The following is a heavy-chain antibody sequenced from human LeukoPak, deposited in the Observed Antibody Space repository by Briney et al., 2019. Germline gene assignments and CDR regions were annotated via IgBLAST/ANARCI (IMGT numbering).Heavy chain of an antibody. V-gene: IGHV3-30*01. Sequence: GGSLRLSCAASGFTFSSHALHWVRQAPGKGLEWVAVISYDGRNKYYADSVKGRFTISRDNSKNTLYVQMNSLRAEDTAIYYCARDHCSSTSCFPQYCQHWGRGTLVTVSS. CDR2: ISYDGRNK. CDR3: ARDHCSSTSCFPQYCQH. J-gene: IGHJ1*01. CDR1: GFTFSSHA. D-gene: IGHD2-2*01.